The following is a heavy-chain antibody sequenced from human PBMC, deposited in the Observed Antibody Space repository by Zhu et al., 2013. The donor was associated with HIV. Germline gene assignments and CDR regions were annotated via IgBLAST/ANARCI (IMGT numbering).Heavy chain of an antibody. CDR2: VSPYSGSA. J-gene: IGHJ5*02. CDR3: ARGPISHRDYALRRSWLDP. Sequence: GQLVQSGAEVKKPGASVKVSCRASGYTFTSFDISWVRQAPGQGLEWMGWVSPYSGSANYAQKFQGRVYSTSDFTIKTAYLDINSLRHDDTGVYYCARGPISHRDYALRRSWLDPWGQGSLVTVSS. CDR1: GYTFTSFD. V-gene: IGHV1-18*01. D-gene: IGHD4-17*01.